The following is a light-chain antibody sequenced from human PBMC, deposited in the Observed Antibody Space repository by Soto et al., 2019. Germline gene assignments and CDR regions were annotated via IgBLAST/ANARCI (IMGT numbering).Light chain of an antibody. CDR3: QQSFSTPPT. Sequence: DIQMTQSPSFLSASVGDRVTITCRASQTIARYLNWYQHKPGKAPKFLIYDASSLQGGVPSRFNGSGSGTDFTLTINSLQTEDFATYYWQQSFSTPPTFGQGTKLETK. CDR1: QTIARY. V-gene: IGKV1-39*01. J-gene: IGKJ2*01. CDR2: DAS.